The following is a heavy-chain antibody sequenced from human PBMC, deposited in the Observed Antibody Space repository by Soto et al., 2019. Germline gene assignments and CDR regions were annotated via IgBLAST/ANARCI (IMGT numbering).Heavy chain of an antibody. Sequence: EVQLLDSGGGLVQPGGSLRLSCAASGFTFRSYAMSWVRQAPGKGLEWVSVISGSGGSTYYADSVKGRFTISRDNYKNTLYLQMNSLRAGDTAIYYCAKDSGQASYNLHYWGQGTLVTVSS. CDR3: AKDSGQASYNLHY. CDR1: GFTFRSYA. CDR2: ISGSGGST. J-gene: IGHJ4*02. V-gene: IGHV3-23*01. D-gene: IGHD1-1*01.